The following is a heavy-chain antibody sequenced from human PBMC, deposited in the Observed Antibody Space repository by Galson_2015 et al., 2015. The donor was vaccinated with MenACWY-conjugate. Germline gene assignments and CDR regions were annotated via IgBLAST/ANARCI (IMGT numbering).Heavy chain of an antibody. V-gene: IGHV5-51*01. CDR1: GYSFTNYW. Sequence: QAGAEVKKPGESLKISCKGSGYSFTNYWIGWVRQMPGRGLAWKGLIDPHNSNTRYSPSFQGQVTISADESISTAFLQWSILKASDTAMYYCARHPPGGRGMDVWGRGTTVTVSS. D-gene: IGHD1-26*01. CDR3: ARHPPGGRGMDV. CDR2: IDPHNSNT. J-gene: IGHJ6*02.